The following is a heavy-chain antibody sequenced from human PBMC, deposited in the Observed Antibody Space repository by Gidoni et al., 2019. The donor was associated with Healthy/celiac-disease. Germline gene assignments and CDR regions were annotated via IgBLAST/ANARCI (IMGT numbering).Heavy chain of an antibody. V-gene: IGHV1-69*04. CDR2: IIPILGIA. Sequence: QVQLVQSGAEVQKPGSSVKFSCKASGCTFSSYAISWLRQAPGQGLEWMGRIIPILGIANYAQKFKGRVTMTADKSTSTAYMELSSLRYEDTAVYYCAREWYYYDSSGYYYGLNYFDYWGQGTLVTVSS. D-gene: IGHD3-22*01. CDR3: AREWYYYDSSGYYYGLNYFDY. CDR1: GCTFSSYA. J-gene: IGHJ4*02.